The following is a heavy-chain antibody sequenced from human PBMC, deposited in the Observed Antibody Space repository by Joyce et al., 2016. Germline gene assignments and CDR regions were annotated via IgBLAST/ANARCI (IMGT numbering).Heavy chain of an antibody. V-gene: IGHV4-4*07. CDR2: IYPNGNA. Sequence: QVQLQESGPGLVKPSETLSLNCSVSGDSLNDYYWSWIRQPAGKGLEWIGRIYPNGNANYKRSLKSRLTMSVDTSKNQFSLTLNSVTDADTAVYYCAGGHKVHTLLFDSWGQGILVTVSS. D-gene: IGHD1-1*01. J-gene: IGHJ5*01. CDR3: AGGHKVHTLLFDS. CDR1: GDSLNDYY.